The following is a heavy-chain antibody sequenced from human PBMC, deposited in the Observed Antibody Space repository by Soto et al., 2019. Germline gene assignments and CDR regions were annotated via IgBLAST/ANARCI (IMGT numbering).Heavy chain of an antibody. CDR1: GGTFNIYA. Sequence: SVKVCCKASGGTFNIYAISWVRQAPGQGPEWMGGIIPTFGTPNYAQKFQGRVTITADTFTSTAYMELSSLRSEDTAVYYCATERVAAGPLDYWGQGTLVTVSS. CDR2: IIPTFGTP. V-gene: IGHV1-69*06. D-gene: IGHD3-10*01. CDR3: ATERVAAGPLDY. J-gene: IGHJ4*02.